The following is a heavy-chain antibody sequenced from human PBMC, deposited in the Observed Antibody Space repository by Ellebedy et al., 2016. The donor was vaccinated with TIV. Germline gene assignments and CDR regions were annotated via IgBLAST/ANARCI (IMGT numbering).Heavy chain of an antibody. Sequence: ASVKVSCXASGYTFTNYDINWVRQAPGKGLEWMGGFDPEDGETIYAQKFQGRVTMTTDTSTSTAYMELRSLRSDDTAVYYCARIGLFGPYYYDSSGYTGDYWGQGTLVTVSS. D-gene: IGHD3-22*01. V-gene: IGHV1-18*01. J-gene: IGHJ4*02. CDR1: GYTFTNYD. CDR2: FDPEDGET. CDR3: ARIGLFGPYYYDSSGYTGDY.